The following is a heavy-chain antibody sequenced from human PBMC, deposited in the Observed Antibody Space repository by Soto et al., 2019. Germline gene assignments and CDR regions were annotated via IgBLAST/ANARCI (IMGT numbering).Heavy chain of an antibody. V-gene: IGHV3-30-3*01. CDR1: EFTFSSYT. CDR2: ISNDGGNT. J-gene: IGHJ4*02. CDR3: ALVWSMSATAHGY. D-gene: IGHD2-8*02. Sequence: GGSLRLSCAASEFTFSSYTMYWVRQAPGKGLEWVAGISNDGGNTYYPDSVKGRFTISRDNSKNTLYLEMNSLRAEDTAVYYCALVWSMSATAHGYWCRGPLVT.